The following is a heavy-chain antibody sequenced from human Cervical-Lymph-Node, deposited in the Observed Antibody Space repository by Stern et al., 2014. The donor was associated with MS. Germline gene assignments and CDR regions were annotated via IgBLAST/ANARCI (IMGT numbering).Heavy chain of an antibody. CDR1: GFTFSSYG. J-gene: IGHJ4*02. D-gene: IGHD6-19*01. V-gene: IGHV3-33*01. CDR3: AREISGWY. Sequence: DQLVESGGGVVQPGRSLRLSCAASGFTFSSYGMHWVRQAPGKGLEWVAVIWPDGNNKYYVDAVEGRFTISRDNSKNTLYLQMNSLRAEDTAVYYCAREISGWYWGQGTLVTVSS. CDR2: IWPDGNNK.